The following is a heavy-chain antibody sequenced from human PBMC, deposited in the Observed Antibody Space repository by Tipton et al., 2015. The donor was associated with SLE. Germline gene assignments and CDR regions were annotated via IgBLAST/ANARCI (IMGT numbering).Heavy chain of an antibody. CDR2: INHSGST. D-gene: IGHD6-19*01. Sequence: TLSLTCTVSNGSISSSNYYWGWLRQPPGKGLEWIWEINHSGSTNYNPSLKSRVTISVDTSKNQFSLKLSSVTAADTAVYYCARGLGAYSSGWRYYYYYMDVWGKGTTVTVSS. CDR3: ARGLGAYSSGWRYYYYYMDV. J-gene: IGHJ6*03. V-gene: IGHV4-39*07. CDR1: NGSISSSNYY.